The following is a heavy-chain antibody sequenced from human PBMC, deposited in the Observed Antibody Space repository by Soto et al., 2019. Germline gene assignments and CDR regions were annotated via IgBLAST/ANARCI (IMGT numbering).Heavy chain of an antibody. V-gene: IGHV1-69*04. D-gene: IGHD6-13*01. CDR2: IIPILGIA. CDR1: GYTFTSYA. Sequence: ASVTVSCKASGYTFTSYAMHWVRQAPGQRLEWMGRIIPILGIANYAQKFQGRVTITADKSTSTAYMELSSLRSEDTAVYYCARDRAAGIGRPFSIWGEGTLVTVSS. CDR3: ARDRAAGIGRPFSI. J-gene: IGHJ4*02.